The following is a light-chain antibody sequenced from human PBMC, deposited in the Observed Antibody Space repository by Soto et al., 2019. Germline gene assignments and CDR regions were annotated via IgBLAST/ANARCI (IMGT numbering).Light chain of an antibody. CDR2: KNN. J-gene: IGLJ1*01. Sequence: QSVLSQTRSACWTPGHTVTISCSGSRSNIGSNYVSWYQPLPGTAPKLLIYKNNQRPSGVPDRFSGSKSGTSASLAISGLRSEDEAQYYCAGWDDSLSYSYVFGSGTKVTVL. CDR3: AGWDDSLSYSYV. V-gene: IGLV1-47*01. CDR1: RSNIGSNY.